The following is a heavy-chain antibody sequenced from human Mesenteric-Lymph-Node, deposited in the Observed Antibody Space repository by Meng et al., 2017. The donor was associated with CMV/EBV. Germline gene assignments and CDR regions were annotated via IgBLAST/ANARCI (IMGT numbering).Heavy chain of an antibody. J-gene: IGHJ3*02. Sequence: GGSLRLSCAASGVTFEVETMTWVRQAPGKGLEWVSAISGSGGSTYYADSVKGRFTISRDNSKNTLYLQMNSLRAEDTAVYYCARDSRCSSTSCDYGDALDIWGQGTMVTVSS. CDR1: GVTFEVET. D-gene: IGHD2-2*01. V-gene: IGHV3-23*01. CDR3: ARDSRCSSTSCDYGDALDI. CDR2: ISGSGGST.